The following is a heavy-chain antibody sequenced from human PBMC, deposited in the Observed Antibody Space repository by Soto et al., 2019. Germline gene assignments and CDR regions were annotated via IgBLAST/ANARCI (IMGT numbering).Heavy chain of an antibody. J-gene: IGHJ6*02. CDR2: IIPIFGTA. CDR1: GGTFSSYA. V-gene: IGHV1-69*13. CDR3: ARSTPGYYYYGMDL. D-gene: IGHD3-9*01. Sequence: GASVKVSCKASGGTFSSYAISWVRQAPGQGLEWMGGIIPIFGTANYAQKFQGRVTITADESTSTAYMELSSLRSEDTAVYYCARSTPGYYYYGMDLWGQGTTVTVSS.